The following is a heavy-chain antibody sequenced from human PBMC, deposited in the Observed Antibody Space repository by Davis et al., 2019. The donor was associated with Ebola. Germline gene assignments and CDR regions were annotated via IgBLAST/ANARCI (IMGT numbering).Heavy chain of an antibody. Sequence: GESLKISCAASGFTFSSYSMNWVRQAPGKGLEWVSSISSSSSYIYYADSVKGRFTISRDNAKNTLYLQMNSLRAEDTAVYYCARAQPPYYDFWSGYPRGYGMDVWGQGTTVTVSS. J-gene: IGHJ6*02. CDR3: ARAQPPYYDFWSGYPRGYGMDV. CDR2: ISSSSSYI. D-gene: IGHD3-3*01. V-gene: IGHV3-21*01. CDR1: GFTFSSYS.